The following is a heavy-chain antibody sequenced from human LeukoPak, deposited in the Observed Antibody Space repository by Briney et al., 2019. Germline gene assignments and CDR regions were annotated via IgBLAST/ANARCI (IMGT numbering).Heavy chain of an antibody. CDR3: ARRRRSYYYGSGSPTLFDY. D-gene: IGHD3-10*01. CDR1: GGSFSGYY. CDR2: INHSGST. Sequence: SETLSLTCAVYGGSFSGYYWSWIRQPPGKGLEWIGEINHSGSTNYNPSLKSLVTISVDTSKNQFSLKLSSVTAADTAVYYCARRRRSYYYGSGSPTLFDYWGQGTLVTVSS. J-gene: IGHJ4*02. V-gene: IGHV4-34*01.